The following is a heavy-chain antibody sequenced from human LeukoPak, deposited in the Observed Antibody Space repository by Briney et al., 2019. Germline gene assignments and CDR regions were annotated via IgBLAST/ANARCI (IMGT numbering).Heavy chain of an antibody. Sequence: GGSLRLSCAASGFTSRNYIMRWARQAPGRGLEWVSTITDSDGTYYADSVKGRFTISRDNSKNTVYLQMNSLRAEDTAIYYCVKGFRYFDCWGQGTLVTVSS. D-gene: IGHD2/OR15-2a*01. V-gene: IGHV3-23*01. J-gene: IGHJ4*02. CDR1: GFTSRNYI. CDR3: VKGFRYFDC. CDR2: ITDSDGT.